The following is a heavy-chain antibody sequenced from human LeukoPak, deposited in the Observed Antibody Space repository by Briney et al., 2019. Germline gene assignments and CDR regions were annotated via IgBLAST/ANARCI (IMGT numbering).Heavy chain of an antibody. CDR1: GFTFSRYC. V-gene: IGHV3-74*01. D-gene: IGHD3-22*01. CDR3: ARNYYDSSGYYYGAY. J-gene: IGHJ4*02. Sequence: GGSQRLSCAPSGFTFSRYCMYWARQAPGKGLVWLSRINSDGSSSTHADSVKGRFTISRDHAKNTMYLQMNSLRAEDTAVYFCARNYYDSSGYYYGAYWGQGTLVTVSS. CDR2: INSDGSSS.